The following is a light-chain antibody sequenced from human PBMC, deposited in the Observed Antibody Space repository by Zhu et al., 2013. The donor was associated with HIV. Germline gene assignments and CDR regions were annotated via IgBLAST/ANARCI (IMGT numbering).Light chain of an antibody. V-gene: IGKV3-20*01. CDR3: QQYGSPPWT. Sequence: VMTQSPATLSVSPGERATLSCRASQSVSSDLAWYQQKPGQASRLLIYAASSRATGIPDRFSGSGSGTDFTLTISRLEPEDFAEYYCQQYGSPPWTFGQGTKVEIK. CDR2: AAS. J-gene: IGKJ1*01. CDR1: QSVSSD.